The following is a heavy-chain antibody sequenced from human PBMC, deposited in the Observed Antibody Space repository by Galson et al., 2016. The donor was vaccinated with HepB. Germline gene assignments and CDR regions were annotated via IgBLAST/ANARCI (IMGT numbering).Heavy chain of an antibody. D-gene: IGHD3-3*01. Sequence: PALVKPTQTLTLTCTFSGFSLSTSEVAVGWARQSPGGALEWLALIYWSDDKRYSPSLKSRLIITRDTSKKQVILIMTDMDPRDTATYYCVHNGRRFWSGMAYWGQGTLVTVSS. CDR2: IYWSDDK. J-gene: IGHJ4*02. CDR3: VHNGRRFWSGMAY. CDR1: GFSLSTSEVA. V-gene: IGHV2-5*01.